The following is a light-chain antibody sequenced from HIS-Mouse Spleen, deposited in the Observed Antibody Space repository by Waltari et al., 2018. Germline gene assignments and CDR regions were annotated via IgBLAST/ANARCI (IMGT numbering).Light chain of an antibody. V-gene: IGLV3-19*01. CDR3: NSRDSRGNHGV. CDR2: GKN. CDR1: SLRSYY. J-gene: IGLJ2*01. Sequence: SSELTQDPAVSVALGQTVRITCQGDSLRSYYASWYQQKPGQAPVLVIYGKNNRPSGIPDRFSGSSSGKTAFLTMPGAQAEDEADYYCNSRDSRGNHGVFGGGTKLTVL.